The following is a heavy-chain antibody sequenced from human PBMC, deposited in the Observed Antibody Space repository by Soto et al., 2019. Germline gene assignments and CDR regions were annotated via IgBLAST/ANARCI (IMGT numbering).Heavy chain of an antibody. CDR1: GFTFSNYG. CDR3: ARDDEYSGNGMDV. CDR2: LLNDGSNR. Sequence: QVQLVESGGGVVQPGRSLRLSCAASGFTFSNYGMHWVRQAPGKGLEWVAVLLNDGSNRYHADSVKDRFTISRDKSKNMLYLQMNSLRAEDTAVYYCARDDEYSGNGMDVWGQGTTVTVS. J-gene: IGHJ6*02. D-gene: IGHD3-10*01. V-gene: IGHV3-33*01.